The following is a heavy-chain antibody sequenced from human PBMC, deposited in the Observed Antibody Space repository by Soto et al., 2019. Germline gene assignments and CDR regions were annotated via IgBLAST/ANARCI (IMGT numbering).Heavy chain of an antibody. CDR1: GGSFSVYY. CDR2: INHSGST. D-gene: IGHD6-13*01. CDR3: ARGIYSSSRWYNWFDP. Sequence: PSETLSLTCSVYGGSFSVYYWSWIRQPPGKGLEWIGEINHSGSTNYNPSPKSRVTISVDTSKNQFSLKLSSVTAADTAVYYCARGIYSSSRWYNWFDPWGQGTLVTVSS. J-gene: IGHJ5*02. V-gene: IGHV4-34*01.